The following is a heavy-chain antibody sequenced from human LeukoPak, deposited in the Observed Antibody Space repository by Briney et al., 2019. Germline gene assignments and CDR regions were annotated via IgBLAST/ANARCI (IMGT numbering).Heavy chain of an antibody. J-gene: IGHJ3*02. CDR1: GFTFSSYG. CDR3: ARDSVGAKGYAFDI. D-gene: IGHD1-26*01. CDR2: ISSSSSYI. Sequence: GGSLRLSCAASGFTFSSYGMHWVRQAPGKGLEWVSSISSSSSYIYYADSVKGRFTISRDNAKNSLYLQMNSLRAEDTAVYYCARDSVGAKGYAFDIWGQGTMVTVSS. V-gene: IGHV3-21*01.